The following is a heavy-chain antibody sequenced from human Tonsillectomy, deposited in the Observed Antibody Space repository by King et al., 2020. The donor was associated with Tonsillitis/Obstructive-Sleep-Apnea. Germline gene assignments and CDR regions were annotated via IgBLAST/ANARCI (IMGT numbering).Heavy chain of an antibody. D-gene: IGHD3-3*01. CDR3: ARGRDFGVVIDDDFDK. Sequence: QLVQSGAEVKEPGESLRISCKSSGYSFTSYWINWVRQMPGKGLEWLGRIDPSDSYTNYSPSFQGNVSIPLDKSISTAYLQWSNLKASDTAMYYCARGRDFGVVIDDDFDKWGQGTMVTVSS. CDR1: GYSFTSYW. J-gene: IGHJ3*02. CDR2: IDPSDSYT. V-gene: IGHV5-10-1*03.